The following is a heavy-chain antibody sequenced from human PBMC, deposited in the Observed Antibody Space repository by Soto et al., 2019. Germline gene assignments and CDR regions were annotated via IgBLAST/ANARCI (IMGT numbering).Heavy chain of an antibody. D-gene: IGHD5-18*01. J-gene: IGHJ6*02. V-gene: IGHV3-33*01. CDR3: ARDDGYSYGYLEPGGMDV. CDR1: GFTFSSYG. CDR2: IWYDGSNK. Sequence: GGSLRLSCAASGFTFSSYGMHWVRQAPGKGLEWVAVIWYDGSNKYYADSVKGRFTISRDNSKNTLYLQMNSLRAEDTAVYYCARDDGYSYGYLEPGGMDVWGQGTTVTVSS.